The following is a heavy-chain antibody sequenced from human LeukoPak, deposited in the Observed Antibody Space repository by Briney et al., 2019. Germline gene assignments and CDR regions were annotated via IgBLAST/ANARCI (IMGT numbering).Heavy chain of an antibody. J-gene: IGHJ5*02. CDR3: ARHRRGFDP. CDR2: INHSGST. V-gene: IGHV4-34*01. Sequence: SETLSLTCAVYGGSFSGYYWSWIRQPPGKGLEWIGEINHSGSTNYNPSLKSRVTISVDTSKNQFSLKLSSVTAADTAVYYCARHRRGFDPWGQGTLVTVSS. CDR1: GGSFSGYY.